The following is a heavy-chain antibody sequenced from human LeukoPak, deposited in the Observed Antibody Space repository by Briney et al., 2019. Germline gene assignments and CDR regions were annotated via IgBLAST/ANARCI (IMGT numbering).Heavy chain of an antibody. CDR3: AREADWQDFDY. CDR1: GFMFSSYV. V-gene: IGHV3-21*01. D-gene: IGHD3-9*01. Sequence: PGGSLRLSCAASGFMFSSYVMAWVRQAPGKGLEWVSSISSSSSYIYYADSVKGRFTISRDNAKNSLYLQMNSLRAEDTAVYYCAREADWQDFDYWGQGTLVTVSS. J-gene: IGHJ4*02. CDR2: ISSSSSYI.